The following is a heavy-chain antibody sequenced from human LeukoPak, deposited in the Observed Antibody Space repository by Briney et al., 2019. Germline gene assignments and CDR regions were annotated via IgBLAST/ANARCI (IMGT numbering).Heavy chain of an antibody. CDR3: ARDGSYYYDSSRYNSLY. CDR1: GYTFTSYG. CDR2: ISVYNGTP. D-gene: IGHD3-22*01. J-gene: IGHJ4*02. V-gene: IGHV1-18*04. Sequence: ASVTVSFTSSGYTFTSYGISWVRQAPGQGLEWVGWISVYNGTPNLAQKFQGRVTMTTATSTSTVYMEFRSLRSDDTAVYYCARDGSYYYDSSRYNSLYWGQGTLVTVSS.